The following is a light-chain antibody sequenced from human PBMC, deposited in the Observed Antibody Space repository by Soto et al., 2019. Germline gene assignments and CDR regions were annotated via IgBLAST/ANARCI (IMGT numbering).Light chain of an antibody. J-gene: IGKJ1*01. CDR3: QQYGSSRWT. CDR2: AAS. V-gene: IGKV3-20*01. CDR1: QSVSSTY. Sequence: PGERATLSCRASQSVSSTYLAWYQQKPGQAPRPLISAASSRATGTPDRFSGSGSGTDFTLTISRLEPEDFAVYDCQQYGSSRWTFGQGTKVEIK.